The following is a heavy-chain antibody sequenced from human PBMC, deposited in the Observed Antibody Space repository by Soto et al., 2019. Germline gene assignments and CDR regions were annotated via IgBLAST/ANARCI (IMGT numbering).Heavy chain of an antibody. V-gene: IGHV3-30-3*01. CDR3: ARGGLGFLEWLAYGMDV. D-gene: IGHD3-3*01. Sequence: QVQLVESGGGVVQPGRSLRLSCAASGFTFSSYAMHWVRQAPGKGLEWVEVISYDGSNKYYADSVKGRFTISRDNSKNALYLQMNSLRAEDTAVYYCARGGLGFLEWLAYGMDVWGQGTTVTVSS. CDR2: ISYDGSNK. CDR1: GFTFSSYA. J-gene: IGHJ6*02.